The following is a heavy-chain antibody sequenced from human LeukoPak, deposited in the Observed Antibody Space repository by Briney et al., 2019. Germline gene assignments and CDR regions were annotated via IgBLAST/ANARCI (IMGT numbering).Heavy chain of an antibody. Sequence: PSQTLSLTCTVSADSLSSGGHSWAWIRQFPGKGLESIGFIHHSGRSRHNPSLKDRVAISVDTSRKQFALKLSSVTAADTAMYYCARGGNRFGGFYFDYWGQGIKVIVSS. V-gene: IGHV4-31*03. CDR2: IHHSGRS. CDR1: ADSLSSGGHS. CDR3: ARGGNRFGGFYFDY. J-gene: IGHJ4*02. D-gene: IGHD3-10*01.